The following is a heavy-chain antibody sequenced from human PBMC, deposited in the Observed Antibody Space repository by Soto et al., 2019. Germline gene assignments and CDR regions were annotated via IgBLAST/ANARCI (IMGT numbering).Heavy chain of an antibody. D-gene: IGHD4-17*01. CDR3: ARGWAGSAYGDYYYYYGMDV. CDR2: INHSGST. V-gene: IGHV4-34*01. J-gene: IGHJ6*02. CDR1: GGSFSGYY. Sequence: PSETLSLTCAAYGGSFSGYYWSWIRQPPGKGLEWIGEINHSGSTNYNPSLKSRVTISVDTSKNQFSLKLSSVTAADTAVYYCARGWAGSAYGDYYYYYGMDVWGQGTTVTVSS.